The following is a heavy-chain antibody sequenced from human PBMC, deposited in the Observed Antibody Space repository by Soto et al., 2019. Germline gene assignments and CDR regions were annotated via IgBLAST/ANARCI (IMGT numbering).Heavy chain of an antibody. D-gene: IGHD2-21*02. CDR3: AREIVTAGGNNYFDT. V-gene: IGHV4-4*02. CDR2: VYHTGDT. Sequence: KTSETLSLTCGVSGGTVASSHWWSWVRQSPGRGLEWIGNVYHTGDTNFNPSLQSRVTFSVDKSNNQFSLRLTSVTAADTAVYFCAREIVTAGGNNYFDTWGPGTLVTVSS. CDR1: GGTVASSHW. J-gene: IGHJ5*01.